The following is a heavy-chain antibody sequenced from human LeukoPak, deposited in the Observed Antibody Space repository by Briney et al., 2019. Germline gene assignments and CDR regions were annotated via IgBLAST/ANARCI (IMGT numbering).Heavy chain of an antibody. D-gene: IGHD1-1*01. CDR2: IYHSGST. Sequence: SETLSLTCAVSGYSISSGYYWGWIRQPPREGLEWIGSIYHSGSTYYNPSLKSRVTISVDTSKNQFSLKLSSVTGADTAVYYCARLPFPNWDTDYDYWGQGTLVTVSS. J-gene: IGHJ4*02. CDR3: ARLPFPNWDTDYDY. CDR1: GYSISSGYY. V-gene: IGHV4-38-2*01.